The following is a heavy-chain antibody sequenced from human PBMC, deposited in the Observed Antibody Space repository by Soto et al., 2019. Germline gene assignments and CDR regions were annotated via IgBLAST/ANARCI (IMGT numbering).Heavy chain of an antibody. V-gene: IGHV3-23*01. CDR1: GFTFSAYA. D-gene: IGHD3-16*01. CDR3: AKDMAYRNTRAYYFDY. CDR2: NSDNGGST. Sequence: PGGSLSLSCAASGFTFSAYAMCWVRKRQGRELEWLSSNSDNGGSTYYDPSLKSRFTISSDKSKNTLSLQMNSLKAADTAVYFCAKDMAYRNTRAYYFDYWGQGNLVTVSS. J-gene: IGHJ4*02.